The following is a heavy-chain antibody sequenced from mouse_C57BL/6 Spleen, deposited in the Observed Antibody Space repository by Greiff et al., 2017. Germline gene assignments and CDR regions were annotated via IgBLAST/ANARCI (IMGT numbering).Heavy chain of an antibody. Sequence: QVQLQQPGAELVKPGASVKLSCKASGYTFTSYWMHWVKQRPGHGLEWIGMIHPNSGSTNYNEKFKSKATLTVDKSSSPAYMQLSSLTSEDSAVYYCARQNYYSCSYAMDYWGQGTSVTVSS. CDR3: ARQNYYSCSYAMDY. J-gene: IGHJ4*01. D-gene: IGHD1-1*01. CDR2: IHPNSGST. V-gene: IGHV1-64*01. CDR1: GYTFTSYW.